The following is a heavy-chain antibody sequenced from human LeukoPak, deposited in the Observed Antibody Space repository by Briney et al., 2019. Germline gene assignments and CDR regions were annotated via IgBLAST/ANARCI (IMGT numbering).Heavy chain of an antibody. CDR3: ARRGKYSSSSSDY. D-gene: IGHD6-6*01. CDR2: INPNSGGT. V-gene: IGHV1-2*02. Sequence: ASVKVSCKASGYTFTGYYMHWVRQAPGQGLEWMGWINPNSGGTNYAQKFQGRVTMTRDTSISTAYMELSRLRSDDTAVYYCARRGKYSSSSSDYWGQGTLVTVSS. J-gene: IGHJ4*02. CDR1: GYTFTGYY.